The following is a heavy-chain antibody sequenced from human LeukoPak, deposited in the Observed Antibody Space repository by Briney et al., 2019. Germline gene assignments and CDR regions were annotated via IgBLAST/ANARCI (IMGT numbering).Heavy chain of an antibody. CDR1: GFTFSSYA. V-gene: IGHV3-21*06. D-gene: IGHD1-26*01. Sequence: KPGRSLRLSCAASGFTFSSYAMHWVRQAPGKGPEWVSSITSTSSYIYYADSVKGRFTISRDNAKNSLYLQMDSLRVEDTAVYYCARDPYSGSYGPYYYYYMDVWGKRTTVTISS. J-gene: IGHJ6*03. CDR2: ITSTSSYI. CDR3: ARDPYSGSYGPYYYYYMDV.